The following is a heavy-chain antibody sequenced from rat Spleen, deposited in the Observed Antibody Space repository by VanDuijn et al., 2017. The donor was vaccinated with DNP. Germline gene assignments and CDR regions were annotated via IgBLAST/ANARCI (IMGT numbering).Heavy chain of an antibody. D-gene: IGHD1-5*01. CDR1: GFTFSDYA. J-gene: IGHJ1*01. CDR3: ATQTNIGPPWYFDF. CDR2: ISYDGTRT. V-gene: IGHV5-17*01. Sequence: EVQLVESGGGLVQPGRSLKLSCSASGFTFSDYAMAWVRQAPKKGLEWVATISYDGTRTYYRDSVKGRFTISRDIAKSTLYLQMDSLRSEDTATYYCATQTNIGPPWYFDFWGPGTMVTVSS.